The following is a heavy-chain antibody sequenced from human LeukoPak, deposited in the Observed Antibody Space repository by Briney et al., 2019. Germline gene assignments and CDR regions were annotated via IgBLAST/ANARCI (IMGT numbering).Heavy chain of an antibody. D-gene: IGHD2-8*01. Sequence: GGSLRLSCAASGFTFSDYGMSWVRQAPGKGLEWVSTFSGRGGSTYYADSVKGRVTISRDNSKNTLYLQMNSLRAEDTAVYYCAKEDSCTNGVWYNAHTFDYWGQGTLVTVSS. J-gene: IGHJ4*02. V-gene: IGHV3-23*01. CDR2: FSGRGGST. CDR1: GFTFSDYG. CDR3: AKEDSCTNGVWYNAHTFDY.